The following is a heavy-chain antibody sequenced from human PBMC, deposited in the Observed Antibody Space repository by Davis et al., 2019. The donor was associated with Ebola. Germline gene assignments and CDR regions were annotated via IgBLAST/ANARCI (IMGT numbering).Heavy chain of an antibody. CDR2: TGTTAGTT. J-gene: IGHJ4*02. V-gene: IGHV3-64*04. Sequence: GSLKISCAASGFSFSTSGFHWVRQVPGKGLEYVSGTGTTAGTTYYANSVKGRFTISRDNSKNTLYLQMNSLRAEDTAVYYCAKGGLALGIVSFWGQGTLVTVSS. CDR1: GFSFSTSG. CDR3: AKGGLALGIVSF. D-gene: IGHD5/OR15-5a*01.